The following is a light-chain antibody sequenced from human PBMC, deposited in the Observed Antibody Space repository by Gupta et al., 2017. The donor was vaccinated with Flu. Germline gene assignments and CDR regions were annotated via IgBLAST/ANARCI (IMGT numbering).Light chain of an antibody. CDR1: QSVSSY. V-gene: IGKV3-11*01. CDR3: QQRSKWPST. Sequence: PATLSVPPGNRATLTCRASQSVSSYLAWYHQKPRQAPRLLIYDASNRATGIPARFSGSGSGTAFTIPISSLEPEDFAVYYCQQRSKWPSTFGQGTRLEIK. J-gene: IGKJ5*01. CDR2: DAS.